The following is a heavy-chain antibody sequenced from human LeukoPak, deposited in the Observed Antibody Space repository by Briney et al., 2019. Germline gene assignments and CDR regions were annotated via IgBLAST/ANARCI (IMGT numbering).Heavy chain of an antibody. J-gene: IGHJ5*02. D-gene: IGHD3-10*01. Sequence: SVKVSCKASGGTFSSYAISWVRQAPGQGLEWMGGIIPIFGTANYAQKFQGRVTITADKSTSTANMELSSLRSEDTAVYYCARAYGSGRFRVWFDPWGQGTLVTVSS. CDR2: IIPIFGTA. CDR3: ARAYGSGRFRVWFDP. V-gene: IGHV1-69*06. CDR1: GGTFSSYA.